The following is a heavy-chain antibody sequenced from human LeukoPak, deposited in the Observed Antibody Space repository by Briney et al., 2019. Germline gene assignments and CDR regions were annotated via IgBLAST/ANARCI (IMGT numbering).Heavy chain of an antibody. CDR3: GKTDMWFNPIDY. D-gene: IGHD2-21*01. CDR1: GVSISSTEW. Sequence: PSETLTLTCAASGVSISSTEWRFWVRQSPGQGLEWIGEIHRDGRTRYSPSLTSRVSMSIDYSKNQFSLKVSSVTAADTAIYYCGKTDMWFNPIDYWGPGSLVIVSS. J-gene: IGHJ4*02. V-gene: IGHV4-4*02. CDR2: IHRDGRT.